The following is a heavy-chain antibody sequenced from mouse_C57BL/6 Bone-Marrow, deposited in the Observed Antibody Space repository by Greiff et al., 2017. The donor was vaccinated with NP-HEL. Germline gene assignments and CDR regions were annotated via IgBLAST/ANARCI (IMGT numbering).Heavy chain of an antibody. Sequence: QVQLQQPGAELVMPGASVKLSCKASGYTFTSYWMHWVKQRPGQGLEWIGELDPSDSYTNYNQKFKGKSTLTVDKSSSTAYMQLSSLTSEDSAVYYCARRDYDYDWYFDVWGTGTTVTVSS. J-gene: IGHJ1*03. CDR2: LDPSDSYT. V-gene: IGHV1-69*01. CDR3: ARRDYDYDWYFDV. CDR1: GYTFTSYW. D-gene: IGHD2-4*01.